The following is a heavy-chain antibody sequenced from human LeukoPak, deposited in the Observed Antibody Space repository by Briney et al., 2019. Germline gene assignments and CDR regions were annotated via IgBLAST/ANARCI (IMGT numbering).Heavy chain of an antibody. D-gene: IGHD1-26*01. CDR3: AKARRWEGNYYYYYMDV. V-gene: IGHV3-23*01. J-gene: IGHJ6*03. CDR1: GFTFSSYA. CDR2: ISDSGGST. Sequence: PGGSLRLSCAASGFTFSSYAMSWVRQAPGKGLEWVSSISDSGGSTYYADSVKGRFTISRDNSKNTLYLQMNSLRAEDTAVYYCAKARRWEGNYYYYYMDVWGKGTTVTVSS.